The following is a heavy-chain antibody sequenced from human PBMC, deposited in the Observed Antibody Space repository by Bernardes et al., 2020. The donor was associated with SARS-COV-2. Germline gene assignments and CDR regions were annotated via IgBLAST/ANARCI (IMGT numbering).Heavy chain of an antibody. CDR1: GYTLTSYG. Sequence: ASVKASRKASGYTLTSYGIVWVRQAPGQGLEWMGWISADSVNTEDAEKFQGRVTMTTDTSTSTAYMELRRLRSDDTAVYYCATVVGYTYGGGWFDPWGQGTLVIVSS. D-gene: IGHD5-18*01. CDR3: ATVVGYTYGGGWFDP. J-gene: IGHJ5*02. V-gene: IGHV1-18*01. CDR2: ISADSVNT.